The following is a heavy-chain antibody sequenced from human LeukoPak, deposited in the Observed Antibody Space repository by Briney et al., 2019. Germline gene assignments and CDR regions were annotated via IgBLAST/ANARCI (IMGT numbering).Heavy chain of an antibody. V-gene: IGHV3-48*01. CDR2: ISSSSRRI. Sequence: GGSLRLSCAASGFTFSTYSMNWVHQAPGKGLEWVSYISSSSRRIFYAGSVEGRFTISRDNAKNSLYLQMNNLRAEDTALYYCARGDYYESSGYFIDAFDIWGQGTMVTVSS. CDR1: GFTFSTYS. CDR3: ARGDYYESSGYFIDAFDI. D-gene: IGHD3-22*01. J-gene: IGHJ3*02.